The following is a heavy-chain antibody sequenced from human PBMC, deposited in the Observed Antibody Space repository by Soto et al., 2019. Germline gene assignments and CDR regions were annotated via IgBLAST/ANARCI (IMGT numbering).Heavy chain of an antibody. CDR2: MYYTGVT. CDR1: GGSVRSGNHF. CDR3: ARGGEPLGYYGLDV. V-gene: IGHV4-61*01. J-gene: IGHJ6*02. Sequence: SETLSLTCSVSGGSVRSGNHFWNWIRQPPGRGLEWLGYMYYTGVTNYNPSLKSRVSMSVDTPKDQFSLNLTSLTAADTAVYYCARGGEPLGYYGLDVWGQGTTVTVSS.